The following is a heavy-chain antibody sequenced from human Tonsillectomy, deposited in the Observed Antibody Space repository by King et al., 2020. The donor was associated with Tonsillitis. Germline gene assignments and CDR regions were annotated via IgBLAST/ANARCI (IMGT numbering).Heavy chain of an antibody. CDR2: IIPLLDIS. V-gene: IGHV1-69*09. CDR1: GGTFSSYA. CDR3: ARDRAVTVYSPPGY. J-gene: IGHJ4*02. Sequence: VQLVESGAEVKKPGSSVKVSCKASGGTFSSYAISWVRQAPGQGLEWMGRIIPLLDISNYAQKCQGRVTITADKSTSTAYMELSSLRSEDTAVYYCARDRAVTVYSPPGYWGQGTLVTVSS. D-gene: IGHD3-9*01.